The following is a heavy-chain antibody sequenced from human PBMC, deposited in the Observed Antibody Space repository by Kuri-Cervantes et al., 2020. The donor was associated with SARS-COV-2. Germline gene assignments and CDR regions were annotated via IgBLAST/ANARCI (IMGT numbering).Heavy chain of an antibody. V-gene: IGHV4-59*01. CDR3: ARETAVTGGGMDV. CDR1: GGSLSTYY. D-gene: IGHD4-11*01. CDR2: IYDSGST. J-gene: IGHJ6*02. Sequence: GSLRLSCTVSGGSLSTYYWSWIRQPPGKGLEWIGYIYDSGSTNYNPSLKSRVTISVDTSSKQFSLKLNSVTAADTAVYYCARETAVTGGGMDVWGQGTTVTVSS.